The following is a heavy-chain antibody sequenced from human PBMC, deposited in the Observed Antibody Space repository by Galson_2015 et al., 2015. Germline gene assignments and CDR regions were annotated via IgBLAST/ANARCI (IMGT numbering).Heavy chain of an antibody. Sequence: SLRLSCAASGFTFSSYSMHWVRQAPGKGLEWVTIISYDGSNKYYADSVKGRFTISRDNSKNTLYLQMNSLRAEDTAVYYCARDGFPYSSSWFDYWGQGTLVTVSS. V-gene: IGHV3-30-3*01. CDR3: ARDGFPYSSSWFDY. CDR1: GFTFSSYS. D-gene: IGHD6-13*01. J-gene: IGHJ4*02. CDR2: ISYDGSNK.